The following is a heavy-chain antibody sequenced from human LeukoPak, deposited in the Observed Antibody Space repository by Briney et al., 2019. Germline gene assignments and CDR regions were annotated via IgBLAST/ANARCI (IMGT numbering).Heavy chain of an antibody. CDR2: ISAYNGNT. CDR1: GYTFTSYG. D-gene: IGHD6-13*01. Sequence: ASVKVSCKASGYTFTSYGISWVRQAPGQGLEWMGWISAYNGNTNFAQKLQGRVTMTTDTSTSTAYMELRSLRSDDTAVYYCARGKGYSSSSSPFGPWGQGTLVTVSS. J-gene: IGHJ5*02. CDR3: ARGKGYSSSSSPFGP. V-gene: IGHV1-18*01.